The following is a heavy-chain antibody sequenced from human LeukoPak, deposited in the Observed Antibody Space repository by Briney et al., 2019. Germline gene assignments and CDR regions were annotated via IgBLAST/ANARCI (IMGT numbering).Heavy chain of an antibody. J-gene: IGHJ4*02. Sequence: GASVKVSCKAAGYTVTGYYMHWVRQAPGQGLEWMGWINPNSGGTNYAQKFQGRVTMTRDTSISTAYMELSRLRSDDTAVYYCARDRGYYDFWSGYEHTPDYWGQGTLVTVSS. CDR1: GYTVTGYY. CDR2: INPNSGGT. CDR3: ARDRGYYDFWSGYEHTPDY. V-gene: IGHV1-2*02. D-gene: IGHD3-3*01.